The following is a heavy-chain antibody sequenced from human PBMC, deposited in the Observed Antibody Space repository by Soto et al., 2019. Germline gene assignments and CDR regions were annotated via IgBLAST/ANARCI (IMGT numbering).Heavy chain of an antibody. D-gene: IGHD3-10*01. CDR3: AREGITMVREGYNWFDP. CDR2: TSYSGST. Sequence: QVQLQESGPGLVKPSQTLSLTCTVSGGSISSGGYYWSWIRQHPGKGLEWIGYTSYSGSTYYNPSLKSRVTISVDTSKNQFSLELSSVTAADTAVYYCAREGITMVREGYNWFDPWGQGTLVTVSS. CDR1: GGSISSGGYY. J-gene: IGHJ5*02. V-gene: IGHV4-31*03.